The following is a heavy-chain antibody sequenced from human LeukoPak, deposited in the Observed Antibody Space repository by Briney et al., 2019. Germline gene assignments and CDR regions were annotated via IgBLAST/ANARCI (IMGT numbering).Heavy chain of an antibody. V-gene: IGHV4-59*08. CDR1: GGSISSYY. CDR2: IYYSGST. Sequence: SETLSLTCTVSGGSISSYYWSWIRQPPGKGLEWIGYIYYSGSTNYNPSLKSRVTISVDTSKNQFSLKLSSVTAADTSVYYCARSAGYYPEDWFDPWGQGILVTVSS. D-gene: IGHD3-22*01. CDR3: ARSAGYYPEDWFDP. J-gene: IGHJ5*02.